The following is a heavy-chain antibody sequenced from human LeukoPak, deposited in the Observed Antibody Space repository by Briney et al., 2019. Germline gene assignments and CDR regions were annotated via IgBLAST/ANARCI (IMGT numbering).Heavy chain of an antibody. Sequence: ASVKVSCKTSGYTFTSYGISWVRQAPGQGLEWMGWISTYNGNTNYAQKLQGRVTKTTDTSTSTVYMELRSLRSDDTAVYYCARDYSSGWPNFDYWGQGTLVTVSS. D-gene: IGHD6-19*01. J-gene: IGHJ4*02. CDR1: GYTFTSYG. CDR2: ISTYNGNT. CDR3: ARDYSSGWPNFDY. V-gene: IGHV1-18*01.